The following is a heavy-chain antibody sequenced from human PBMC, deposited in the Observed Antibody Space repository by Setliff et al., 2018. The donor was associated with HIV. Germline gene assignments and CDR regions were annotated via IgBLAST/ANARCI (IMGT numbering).Heavy chain of an antibody. D-gene: IGHD2-21*01. Sequence: ASVKVSCKASGYNFVGYGINWLRQAPGQGLEWMGWISTYNGNTKYGQKFQGSVTMTTDTSTSTVYMELRNLRSDDTAVYFCARGGPARVALLYWFDPWGQGTLVTVSS. CDR1: GYNFVGYG. CDR3: ARGGPARVALLYWFDP. CDR2: ISTYNGNT. V-gene: IGHV1-18*01. J-gene: IGHJ5*02.